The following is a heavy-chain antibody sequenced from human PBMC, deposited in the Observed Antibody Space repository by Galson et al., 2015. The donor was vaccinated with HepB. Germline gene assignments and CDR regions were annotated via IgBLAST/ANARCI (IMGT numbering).Heavy chain of an antibody. V-gene: IGHV3-30-3*01. J-gene: IGHJ4*02. Sequence: SLRLSCAGSGFTFSTYAIHWVRQAPGKGLEWVAVMSSDGNIKYYADSVKGRFTISRDNSKNTLYLQMNSLRVEDTAIYYCARGSAPIVAAGVPFDYWGQGTLVTVSS. CDR1: GFTFSTYA. CDR2: MSSDGNIK. D-gene: IGHD6-13*01. CDR3: ARGSAPIVAAGVPFDY.